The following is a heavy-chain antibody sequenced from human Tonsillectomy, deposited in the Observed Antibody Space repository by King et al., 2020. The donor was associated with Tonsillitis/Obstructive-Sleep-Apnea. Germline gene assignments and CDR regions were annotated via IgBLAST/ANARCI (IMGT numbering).Heavy chain of an antibody. D-gene: IGHD3-10*01. CDR1: GYTFTSYF. J-gene: IGHJ3*02. Sequence: QLVQSGAEVKKPGASVKVSCKASGYTFTSYFISWVRQAPGQGLEWLGWISADKGNTKYAHNLQGRVTMTTDTSTTTAYMELRSLRSDDTAVYYCAGDQITIARGTILGAFDIWGQGTMVTVSS. V-gene: IGHV1-18*01. CDR2: ISADKGNT. CDR3: AGDQITIARGTILGAFDI.